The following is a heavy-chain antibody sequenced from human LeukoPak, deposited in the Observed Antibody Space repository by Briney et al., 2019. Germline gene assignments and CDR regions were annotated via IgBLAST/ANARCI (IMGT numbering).Heavy chain of an antibody. V-gene: IGHV3-23*01. Sequence: PGGSLRLSCAASGFTFSSYSMNWVRQAPGKGLEWVSAIGGSGGSTYYADSVKGRFTISRDNSKNTLYLQMNSLRAEDTAVYYCAKDNLYYGGNSAVWDYFDYWGQGTLVTVSS. CDR2: IGGSGGST. D-gene: IGHD4-23*01. CDR3: AKDNLYYGGNSAVWDYFDY. CDR1: GFTFSSYS. J-gene: IGHJ4*02.